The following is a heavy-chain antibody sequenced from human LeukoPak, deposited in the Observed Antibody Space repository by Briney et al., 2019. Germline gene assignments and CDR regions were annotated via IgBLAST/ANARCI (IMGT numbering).Heavy chain of an antibody. CDR2: IKQDGSEK. D-gene: IGHD3-3*01. V-gene: IGHV3-7*01. CDR1: GFTFSSYW. CDR3: ARDGPNYDFWSGYYRHGMDV. J-gene: IGHJ6*04. Sequence: PGGSLRLSCAASGFTFSSYWMSWVRQAPGKGLEWVANIKQDGSEKYYVDSVKGRFTISRDNAKNSLYLQMNSLRGEDTAVYYCARDGPNYDFWSGYYRHGMDVWGKGTTVTVSS.